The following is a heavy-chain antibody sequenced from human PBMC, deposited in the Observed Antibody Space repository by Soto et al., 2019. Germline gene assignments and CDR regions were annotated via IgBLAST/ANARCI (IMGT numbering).Heavy chain of an antibody. CDR2: IYSGDNT. V-gene: IGHV3-66*04. CDR3: TRPIVIRGGNNWFDP. CDR1: GFTVNTYH. Sequence: EVQLVESGGGLVQPGGSLRLSCVASGFTVNTYHMTWVRHAPGKGLEWVSVIYSGDNTAYADSVKGRFIISRDTSNNTLYLQMNSLRAEDTAIYYCTRPIVIRGGNNWFDPWGQGTLVTVSA. J-gene: IGHJ5*02. D-gene: IGHD3-10*01.